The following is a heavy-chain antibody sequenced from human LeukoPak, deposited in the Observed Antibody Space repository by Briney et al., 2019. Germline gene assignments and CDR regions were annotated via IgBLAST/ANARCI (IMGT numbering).Heavy chain of an antibody. CDR3: ARGNWFDP. J-gene: IGHJ5*02. CDR1: GGSIRSYY. Sequence: SETLSLTCTVSGGSIRSYYWSWIRQPAGKGLEWIGRIYTSGSTYYNPSLKSRVTMSVDTSKNQFSLKVTSVTAADTSVYYCARGNWFDPWGQGTLVTVSS. CDR2: IYTSGST. V-gene: IGHV4-4*07.